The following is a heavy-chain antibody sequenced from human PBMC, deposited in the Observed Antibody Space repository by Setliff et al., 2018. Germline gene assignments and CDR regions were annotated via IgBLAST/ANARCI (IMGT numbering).Heavy chain of an antibody. CDR2: ITGNGGST. D-gene: IGHD2-15*01. Sequence: PGGSLRLSCVASGFTISNYWMAWVRQAPGKGLEWVSAITGNGGSTYYADSVKGRFTISRDTSKNSLYLEMYSLRAEDTAVYYCAKGNLGYCSGGICYPFDYWGQGSLVTVSS. V-gene: IGHV3-23*01. J-gene: IGHJ4*02. CDR3: AKGNLGYCSGGICYPFDY. CDR1: GFTISNYW.